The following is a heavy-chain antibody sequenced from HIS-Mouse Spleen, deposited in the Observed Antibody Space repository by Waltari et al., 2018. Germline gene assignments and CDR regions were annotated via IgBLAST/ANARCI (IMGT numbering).Heavy chain of an antibody. CDR1: GGSISSSSYY. Sequence: QLQLQESGPGLVKPSETLSLTCTVSGGSISSSSYYWGWIRQPPGKGLEWIGSIYYSGGTYYNRALKMRVTISVDTSKNHDSLKLSSGNAADTAVYYCAREIPYSSSWYDWYFDLWGRGTLVTVSS. CDR3: AREIPYSSSWYDWYFDL. D-gene: IGHD6-13*01. V-gene: IGHV4-39*07. CDR2: IYYSGGT. J-gene: IGHJ2*01.